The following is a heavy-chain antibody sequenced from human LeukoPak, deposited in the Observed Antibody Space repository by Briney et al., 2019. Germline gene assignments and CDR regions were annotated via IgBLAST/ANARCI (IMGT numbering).Heavy chain of an antibody. J-gene: IGHJ3*02. CDR3: ARVVPSVSVAAAGTCAFDI. D-gene: IGHD6-13*01. CDR1: GGSISSGDYS. Sequence: SETLSLTCTVSGGSISSGDYSWSWIRQPPGKGLEWIGYIYYRGSTYYKPSLKSRVTISVDTSKNQFSLKLSSVTAADTAVYYCARVVPSVSVAAAGTCAFDIWGQGTMVTVSS. CDR2: IYYRGST. V-gene: IGHV4-30-4*01.